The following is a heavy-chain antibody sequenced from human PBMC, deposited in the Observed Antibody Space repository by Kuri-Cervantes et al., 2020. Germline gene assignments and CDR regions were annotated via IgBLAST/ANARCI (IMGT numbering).Heavy chain of an antibody. CDR2: ISSSGSTI. V-gene: IGHV3-11*04. Sequence: SLMISCAASEFTSSDYYMSLIRPAPGKGLEWVSYISSSGSTIYYADSVKGRFTISRDNPKNTLFLHINSLGPEDTAVYYFARGYGDYGGGFDNWGQGIVVTVSS. D-gene: IGHD4-17*01. CDR1: EFTSSDYY. J-gene: IGHJ4*02. CDR3: ARGYGDYGGGFDN.